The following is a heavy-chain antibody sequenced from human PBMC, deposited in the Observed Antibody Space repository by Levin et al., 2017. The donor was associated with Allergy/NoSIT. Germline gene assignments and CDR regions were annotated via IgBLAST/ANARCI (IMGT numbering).Heavy chain of an antibody. CDR1: GFTFSRYG. CDR3: AKDYALDYYGYGTDV. Sequence: GGSLRLSCGTSGFTFSRYGMHWVRQAPGKGLEWVAVLSRDGNSKYYADSVKGRFTIFRDNSRNTLYLQMDSLRPEDTAVYFCAKDYALDYYGYGTDVWGQGTTVTVSS. CDR2: LSRDGNSK. V-gene: IGHV3-30*18. J-gene: IGHJ6*02. D-gene: IGHD3-10*01.